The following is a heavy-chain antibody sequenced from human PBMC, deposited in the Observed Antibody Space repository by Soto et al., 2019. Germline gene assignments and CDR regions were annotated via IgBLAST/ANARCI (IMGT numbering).Heavy chain of an antibody. D-gene: IGHD4-17*01. Sequence: PGGSLRLSCEASGFTFNTYSMHWVRQPPGKGLEWLAAIWYDGTQKYYADSVKGRFIISRDNSKKTLYLEMNSLRAEDTAVYYCARAGGTTVTGHWHFDSWGQGTLVTVSS. CDR2: IWYDGTQK. CDR1: GFTFNTYS. J-gene: IGHJ4*02. CDR3: ARAGGTTVTGHWHFDS. V-gene: IGHV3-33*01.